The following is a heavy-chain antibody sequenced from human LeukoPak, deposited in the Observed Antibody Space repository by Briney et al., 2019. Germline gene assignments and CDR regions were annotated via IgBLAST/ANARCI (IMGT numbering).Heavy chain of an antibody. D-gene: IGHD2-2*02. Sequence: TGGSLRLSCAASGFTFTSYAMSWVRQAPGKGLEWVSAISGSGGSTYYADSVKGRFTISRDNAKNSLYLQMNSLRAEDTAVYYCARDPQLLYHYDAFDIWGQGTMVTVSS. V-gene: IGHV3-23*01. CDR1: GFTFTSYA. J-gene: IGHJ3*02. CDR3: ARDPQLLYHYDAFDI. CDR2: ISGSGGST.